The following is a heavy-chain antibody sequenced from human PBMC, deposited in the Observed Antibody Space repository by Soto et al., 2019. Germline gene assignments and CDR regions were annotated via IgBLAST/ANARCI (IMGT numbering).Heavy chain of an antibody. J-gene: IGHJ6*02. CDR2: ISGGGDST. CDR1: GFTFSSYA. Sequence: GGSLRLSCAASGFTFSSYAMSWVRQAPGKGLEWVSGISGGGDSTYYADSVKGRFTISRDNSKNTLYLQMNSLRAEDTAVFYCARGYQPLFRPSYYGLDVWGQGTTVTVSS. CDR3: ARGYQPLFRPSYYGLDV. V-gene: IGHV3-23*01. D-gene: IGHD2-2*01.